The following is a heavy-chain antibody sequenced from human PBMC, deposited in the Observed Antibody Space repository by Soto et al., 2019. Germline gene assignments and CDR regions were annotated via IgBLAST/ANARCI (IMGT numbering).Heavy chain of an antibody. CDR3: ARDRKYCFDY. Sequence: PGGSLRLSCEVFGFTFISNAMHWVRQATGKWLEWVAFMSGDGSNEYNADSVKGRFTISRDNSKKALFLQMNSLRTEDTAVYYCARDRKYCFDYWGQGTLVTVSS. J-gene: IGHJ4*02. V-gene: IGHV3-30-3*01. CDR2: MSGDGSNE. CDR1: GFTFISNA.